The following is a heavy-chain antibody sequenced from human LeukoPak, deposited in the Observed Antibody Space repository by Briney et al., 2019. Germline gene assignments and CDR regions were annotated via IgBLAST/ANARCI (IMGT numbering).Heavy chain of an antibody. J-gene: IGHJ3*02. V-gene: IGHV4-39*07. Sequence: SETLSLTCTVPGDWISSSSYYWGWIRQPPGKGLEYIGTIYYTGDAYYNPSLKGRVTISIDTSRKQFSLRLNSVTAADTAVYYCARVESGYYGSFDIWGQGTMVIVSS. D-gene: IGHD3-10*01. CDR3: ARVESGYYGSFDI. CDR1: GDWISSSSYY. CDR2: IYYTGDA.